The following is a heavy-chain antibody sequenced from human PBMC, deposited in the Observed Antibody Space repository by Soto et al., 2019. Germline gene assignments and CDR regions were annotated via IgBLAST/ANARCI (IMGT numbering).Heavy chain of an antibody. D-gene: IGHD6-13*01. V-gene: IGHV3-21*01. CDR3: ARGRYSSSWRTGVGY. CDR2: ISSSSSYI. Sequence: EVQLVESGGGLVKPGGSLRLSCAASGFTFSSYSMNWVRQAPGKGLEWVSSISSSSSYIYYADSVKGRFTSSRDNAKNSLDLQMNSLRAEDTAVYYCARGRYSSSWRTGVGYWGQGTLVTVSS. CDR1: GFTFSSYS. J-gene: IGHJ4*02.